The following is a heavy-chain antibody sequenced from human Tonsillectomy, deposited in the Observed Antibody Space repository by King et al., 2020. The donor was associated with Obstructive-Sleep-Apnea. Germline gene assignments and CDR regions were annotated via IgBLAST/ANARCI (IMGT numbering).Heavy chain of an antibody. CDR1: GGSISSYY. CDR2: IYYSGST. V-gene: IGHV4-59*08. Sequence: QLQESGPGLVKPSETLSLTCTVSGGSISSYYWSWIRQPPGKGLDWIGYIYYSGSTNYNPSLKSRVTISEDTSKNQFSLRLSSVTAADTAVYYCARLYDGGYFDYWGQGTLVTVSS. D-gene: IGHD1-1*01. J-gene: IGHJ4*02. CDR3: ARLYDGGYFDY.